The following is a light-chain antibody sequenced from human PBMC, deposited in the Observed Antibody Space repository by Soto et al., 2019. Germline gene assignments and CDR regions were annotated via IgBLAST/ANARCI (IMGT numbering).Light chain of an antibody. CDR3: QQYHVYPLT. CDR1: HDIGNK. J-gene: IGKJ4*01. CDR2: DAS. Sequence: DIQMTQSPSSLSASVGDRVNITCRASHDIGNKIAWFQQKPGKGPKSLIYDASLLQSGVPSKFSGSRSATDFTLTIINLQPEDFATYYCQQYHVYPLTFGGGTKLEIK. V-gene: IGKV1-16*02.